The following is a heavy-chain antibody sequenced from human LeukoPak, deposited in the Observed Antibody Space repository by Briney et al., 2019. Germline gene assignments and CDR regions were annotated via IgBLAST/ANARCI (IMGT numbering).Heavy chain of an antibody. CDR2: IYPGDSDT. J-gene: IGHJ4*02. CDR1: GYSFTSYW. D-gene: IGHD3-3*01. Sequence: GESLKISCKGSGYSFTSYWIGWVRQMPGKGLEWMGTIYPGDSDTRYSPSFQGQVTISADKSISTAYLQWSSLKASDTAMYYCARRKRRYDFWGGYYAFDYWGQGTLVTVSS. V-gene: IGHV5-51*01. CDR3: ARRKRRYDFWGGYYAFDY.